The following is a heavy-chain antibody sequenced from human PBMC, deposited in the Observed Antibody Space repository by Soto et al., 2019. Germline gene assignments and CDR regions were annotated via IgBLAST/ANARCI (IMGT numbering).Heavy chain of an antibody. V-gene: IGHV3-7*01. D-gene: IGHD6-13*01. CDR3: ARDLRFEAAAKPGGFDY. Sequence: GGSLRLSCAASGFTFSSYWMSWVRQAPGKGLEWVANIKQDGSEKYYVDSVKGRFTISRDNAKNSLYLQMNSLRAEDTAVYYCARDLRFEAAAKPGGFDYWGQGTLVTVSS. CDR2: IKQDGSEK. CDR1: GFTFSSYW. J-gene: IGHJ4*02.